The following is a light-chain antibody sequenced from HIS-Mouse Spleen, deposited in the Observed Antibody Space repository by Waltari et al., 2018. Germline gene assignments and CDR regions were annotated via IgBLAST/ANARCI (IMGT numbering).Light chain of an antibody. V-gene: IGLV3-25*03. CDR3: QSADSSGTYV. CDR1: ASPKQY. J-gene: IGLJ2*01. CDR2: KDS. Sequence: SYELTQPPSVSVSPGQTARITCPGDASPKQYAYWYQQKPGQAPVLVIYKDSERPSGIPERFSGSSSGTTVTLTISGVQAEDEADYYCQSADSSGTYVFGGGTKLTVL.